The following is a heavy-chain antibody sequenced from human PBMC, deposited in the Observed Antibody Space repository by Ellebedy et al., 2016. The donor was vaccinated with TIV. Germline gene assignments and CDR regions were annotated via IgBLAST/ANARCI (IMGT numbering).Heavy chain of an antibody. CDR3: AKDRRTTVHVFDAFDM. D-gene: IGHD4-17*01. Sequence: GRFTISRDNAKNSLYLQMNSLRAEDTALYYCAKDRRTTVHVFDAFDMWGQGTMVTVSS. J-gene: IGHJ3*02. V-gene: IGHV3-9*01.